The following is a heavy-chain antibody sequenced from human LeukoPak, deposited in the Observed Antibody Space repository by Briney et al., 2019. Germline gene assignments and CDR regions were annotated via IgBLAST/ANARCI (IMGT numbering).Heavy chain of an antibody. Sequence: ASVKVSRKASGYTFTSYYMHWVRQAPGQGLEWMGIINPSGGSTSYAQKFQGRVTMTRDTSTSTVYMELSSLRSEDTAVYYCARARYSSSWYSHYYYYYYMDVWGKGTTVTVSS. J-gene: IGHJ6*03. CDR3: ARARYSSSWYSHYYYYYYMDV. D-gene: IGHD6-13*01. CDR1: GYTFTSYY. V-gene: IGHV1-46*01. CDR2: INPSGGST.